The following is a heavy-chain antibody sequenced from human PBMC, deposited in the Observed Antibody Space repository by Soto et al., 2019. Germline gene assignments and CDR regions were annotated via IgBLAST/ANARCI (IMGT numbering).Heavy chain of an antibody. Sequence: QITLKESGPTLVKPTQTLTLTCTFSGFSLSTSGVGVGWIRQPPGKALEWLALIYWNDDKRYSPSLKSRLTITKDTSKNQVVLTMTNMDPVDTATYYCAHRLLNPRVMSGPFDYWGQGTLVTVSS. CDR3: AHRLLNPRVMSGPFDY. D-gene: IGHD1-26*01. CDR2: IYWNDDK. CDR1: GFSLSTSGVG. J-gene: IGHJ4*02. V-gene: IGHV2-5*01.